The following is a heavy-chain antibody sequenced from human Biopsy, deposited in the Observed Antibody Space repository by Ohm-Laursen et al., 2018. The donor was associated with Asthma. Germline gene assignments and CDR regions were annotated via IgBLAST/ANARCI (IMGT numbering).Heavy chain of an antibody. CDR2: IMTVFGTT. V-gene: IGHV1-69*13. CDR1: GGTFSNFA. CDR3: ARCRVGYSSGWSLLLKKIYYSGMDV. Sequence: SVKVSCKTPGGTFSNFAISWVRQAPGQGLEWLGGIMTVFGTTNYAQKFQGRVTITADESTSTAYMEVTSLRSEDTAIYYCARCRVGYSSGWSLLLKKIYYSGMDVWGQGTAVTVSS. J-gene: IGHJ6*02. D-gene: IGHD6-19*01.